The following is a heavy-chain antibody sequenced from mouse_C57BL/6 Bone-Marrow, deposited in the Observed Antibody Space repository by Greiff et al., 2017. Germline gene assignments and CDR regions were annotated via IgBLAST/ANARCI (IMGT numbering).Heavy chain of an antibody. Sequence: EVKLMASGGGLVKPGGSLKLSCAASGFTFSSYTMSWVRQTPEKRLQWVAAISGGGGNTYYPDSVKGRFTISRDNDKNILYLQMSSLRSEDTALYYCSRQVTTVLATKYFDVWGTGTTVTVSS. CDR1: GFTFSSYT. V-gene: IGHV5-9*01. D-gene: IGHD1-1*01. CDR3: SRQVTTVLATKYFDV. J-gene: IGHJ1*03. CDR2: ISGGGGNT.